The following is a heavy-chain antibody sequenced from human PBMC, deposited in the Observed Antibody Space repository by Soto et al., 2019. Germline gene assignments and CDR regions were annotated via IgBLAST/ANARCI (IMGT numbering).Heavy chain of an antibody. D-gene: IGHD3-3*01. V-gene: IGHV4-31*03. CDR2: IYYSGST. CDR3: ARDTRNYDFWSGYNWFDP. J-gene: IGHJ5*02. CDR1: GGSISSGGYY. Sequence: SETLSLTCTVSGGSISSGGYYWSWIRQHPGKGLEWIGYIYYSGSTYYNPSLKSRVTISVDTSKNQFSLKLSSVTAADTAVYYCARDTRNYDFWSGYNWFDPWGQGTLVTVSS.